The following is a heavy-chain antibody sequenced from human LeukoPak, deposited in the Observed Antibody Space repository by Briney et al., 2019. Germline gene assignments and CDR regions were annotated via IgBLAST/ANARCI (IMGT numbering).Heavy chain of an antibody. CDR1: GFTFSSYA. Sequence: PGGSLRLSCAASGFTFSSYAMSWVCQAPGKGLDWVSGISASGGSTYYADSVKGRFTISRDNSKNTLYLQMNSLRAEDTAIYYCAKETHSGYSCADYWGQGTLVTVSS. D-gene: IGHD3-22*01. CDR3: AKETHSGYSCADY. J-gene: IGHJ4*02. CDR2: ISASGGST. V-gene: IGHV3-23*01.